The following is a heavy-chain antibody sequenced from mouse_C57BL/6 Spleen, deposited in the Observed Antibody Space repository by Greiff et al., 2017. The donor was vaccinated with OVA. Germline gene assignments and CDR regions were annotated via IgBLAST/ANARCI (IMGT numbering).Heavy chain of an antibody. CDR3: ARDHSPFYAMDY. CDR2: SRNKANDYTT. V-gene: IGHV7-1*01. J-gene: IGHJ4*01. D-gene: IGHD2-12*01. Sequence: EVQLVESGGGLVQSGRSLRLSCATSGFTFSDFYMEWVRQAPGKGLEWIAASRNKANDYTTEYSASVKGRFIVSRDTSQSILYLQMNALGAEDTSIDYCARDHSPFYAMDYWGQGTSVTVSS. CDR1: GFTFSDFY.